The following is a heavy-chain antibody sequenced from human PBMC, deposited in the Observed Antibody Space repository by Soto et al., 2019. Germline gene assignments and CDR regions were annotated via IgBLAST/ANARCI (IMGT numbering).Heavy chain of an antibody. CDR3: AREVSSFGSNHFDS. CDR1: GTSIRGYY. V-gene: IGHV4-59*12. D-gene: IGHD3-10*01. Sequence: SETLSLTCSVSGTSIRGYYWTWIRQPPGKGLEWIGYVYYTGTTKYNPSLKSRVTISVDTSKNQFSLRLNSVTAADMAVYYCAREVSSFGSNHFDSWGQGALVTVSS. J-gene: IGHJ4*02. CDR2: VYYTGTT.